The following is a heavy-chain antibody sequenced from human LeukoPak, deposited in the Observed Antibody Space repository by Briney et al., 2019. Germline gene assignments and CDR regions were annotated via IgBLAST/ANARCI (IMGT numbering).Heavy chain of an antibody. J-gene: IGHJ4*02. CDR2: IYPGDSDT. D-gene: IGHD6-25*01. V-gene: IGHV5-51*01. CDR1: GYSFSTYW. CDR3: ARHHLESGLVY. Sequence: GEPLKISCKCSGYSFSTYWIGWVRHMPRKGLEWRGIIYPGDSDTRYSPSFQGQVTISADKSLSTASLQWSSLKASDTAMYYCARHHLESGLVYWGQGTLVTVSS.